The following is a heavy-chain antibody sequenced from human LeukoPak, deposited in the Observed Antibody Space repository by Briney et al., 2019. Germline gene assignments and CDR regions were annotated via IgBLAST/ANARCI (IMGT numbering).Heavy chain of an antibody. CDR3: ARAQWLANDVFDI. J-gene: IGHJ3*02. D-gene: IGHD6-19*01. Sequence: GGSLRLSCAASGFTFDDYGMSWVRQAPGKGLVWVSRIHNDGSSISYADSVNGRFTISRDNAKNTLFLQMNSLRVEDTAVYYCARAQWLANDVFDIWGQGTMVTVSS. V-gene: IGHV3-74*01. CDR2: IHNDGSSI. CDR1: GFTFDDYG.